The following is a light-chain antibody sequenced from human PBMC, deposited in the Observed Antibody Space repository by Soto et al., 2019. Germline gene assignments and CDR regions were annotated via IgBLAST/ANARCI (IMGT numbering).Light chain of an antibody. CDR2: DVS. V-gene: IGLV2-14*03. CDR3: NSYTSNNTYV. Sequence: QSALTQPASASGSPGQAITISCSGTSSDVGAFNYVSWYQQHPGKAPKLMIYDVSNRPSGVSNRFSGSKSGNTASLTISGLRAEDEADYYCNSYTSNNTYVFGTGTKVTVL. CDR1: SSDVGAFNY. J-gene: IGLJ1*01.